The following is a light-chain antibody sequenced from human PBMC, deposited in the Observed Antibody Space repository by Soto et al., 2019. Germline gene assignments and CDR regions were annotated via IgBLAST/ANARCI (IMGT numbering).Light chain of an antibody. CDR1: QSISSW. J-gene: IGKJ1*01. V-gene: IGKV1-5*03. CDR2: KAS. CDR3: DQRYIPSRP. Sequence: LTLSPATLSASVGDRDTITCRASQSISSWLAWYQQKPGKAPKLLIYKASSLESGVPSRFSGSGSGTEYTLTISRQPPEDFGTYNRDQRYIPSRPFGHQTKVDIK.